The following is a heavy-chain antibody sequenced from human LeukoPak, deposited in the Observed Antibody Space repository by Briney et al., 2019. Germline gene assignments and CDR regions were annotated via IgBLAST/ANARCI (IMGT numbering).Heavy chain of an antibody. CDR2: ISSSSSYI. D-gene: IGHD2-2*01. CDR1: GFTFSSYS. CDR3: AKVAGVVPAAMFNYYYYMDV. V-gene: IGHV3-21*01. J-gene: IGHJ6*03. Sequence: PGGSLRLSCAASGFTFSSYSMNWVRQAPGKGLEWVSSISSSSSYIYYADSVKGRFTISRDNAKNSLYLQMNSLRAEDTAVYYCAKVAGVVPAAMFNYYYYMDVWGKGTTVTVSS.